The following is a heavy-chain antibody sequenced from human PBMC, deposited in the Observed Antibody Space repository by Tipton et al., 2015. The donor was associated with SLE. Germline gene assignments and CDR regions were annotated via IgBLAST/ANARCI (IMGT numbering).Heavy chain of an antibody. Sequence: SLRLSCAASGFNFTSYWMHWVRQAPGKGLVWVSRIDADGSITNYDGSVKGRFSVSRDNAKNTLYLQMNSLRAEDTALYYCARGIDPSSSRISDYWGQGTLVTVSS. CDR2: IDADGSIT. J-gene: IGHJ4*02. CDR3: ARGIDPSSSRISDY. D-gene: IGHD6-13*01. V-gene: IGHV3-74*01. CDR1: GFNFTSYW.